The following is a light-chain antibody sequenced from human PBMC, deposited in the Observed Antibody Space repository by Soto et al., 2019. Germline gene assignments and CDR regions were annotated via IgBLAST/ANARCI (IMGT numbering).Light chain of an antibody. V-gene: IGLV2-8*01. CDR1: SSDVGGYNY. CDR2: EVS. CDR3: SSYAGRDSYV. Sequence: QSVLTQPPSASGSPGQSVAISCTGTSSDVGGYNYVSWYQQHPGKAPQVMIYEVSKRPSGVPDRFSGSKSGNTASLTVSGLQAEDEADYYCSSYAGRDSYVFGTGTKLTVL. J-gene: IGLJ1*01.